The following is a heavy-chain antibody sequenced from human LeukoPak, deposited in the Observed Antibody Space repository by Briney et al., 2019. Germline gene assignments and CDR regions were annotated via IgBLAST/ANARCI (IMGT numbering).Heavy chain of an antibody. V-gene: IGHV1-18*01. D-gene: IGHD6-19*01. Sequence: ASVKVSCKASGYTFISYGISWARQAPGQGLEWMGWIKPDTGETHYARDLQGRVTMTTDPSTSIAYMELRSLRSDDTAVYFCARDLGERSGWYWPLHWGQGTLITVSS. CDR3: ARDLGERSGWYWPLH. CDR2: IKPDTGET. J-gene: IGHJ4*02. CDR1: GYTFISYG.